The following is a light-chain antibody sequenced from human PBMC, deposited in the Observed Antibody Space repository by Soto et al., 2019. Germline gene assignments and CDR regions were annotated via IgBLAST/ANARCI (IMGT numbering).Light chain of an antibody. J-gene: IGKJ4*01. Sequence: DIVMTESPDSLAVSVCDRATINCKSSQSILYSSNNTHYLVWYQQKPGKHPNVLISCESSRETGVTDRFSGSRYGTNFTPPISSMQPEDVAVYYCQQNYSAQLTFGGGTKV. CDR1: QSILYSSNNTHY. V-gene: IGKV4-1*01. CDR2: CES. CDR3: QQNYSAQLT.